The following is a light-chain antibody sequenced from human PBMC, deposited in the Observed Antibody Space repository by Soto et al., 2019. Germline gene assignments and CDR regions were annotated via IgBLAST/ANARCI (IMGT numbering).Light chain of an antibody. CDR1: QSVNIY. CDR2: GAS. J-gene: IGKJ1*01. Sequence: EIVMTQSPATLSVSPGERATLSCRASQSVNIYLAWYQQKPGQAPRLLIFGASSRATGIPARFSGSGSGTEFNLTISSLQSEDFATYYCQHYNSFSRTFGQGTKVDIK. V-gene: IGKV3D-15*01. CDR3: QHYNSFSRT.